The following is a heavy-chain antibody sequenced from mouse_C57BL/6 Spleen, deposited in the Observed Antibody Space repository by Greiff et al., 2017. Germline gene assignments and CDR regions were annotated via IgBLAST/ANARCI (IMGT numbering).Heavy chain of an antibody. D-gene: IGHD2-5*01. V-gene: IGHV1-74*01. J-gene: IGHJ1*03. CDR1: GYTFTSYW. CDR2: IHPSDSDT. CDR3: SINYSNSYGYFDV. Sequence: VQLQQPGAELVKPGASVKVSCKASGYTFTSYWMHWVKQRPGQGLEWIGRIHPSDSDTNYNQKFKGKATLTVDKSSSTAYVQLSSLTSEDSAVYYCSINYSNSYGYFDVWGTGTTVTVSS.